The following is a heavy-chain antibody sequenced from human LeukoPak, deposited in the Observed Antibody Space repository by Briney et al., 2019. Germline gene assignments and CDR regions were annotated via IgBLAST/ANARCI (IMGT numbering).Heavy chain of an antibody. D-gene: IGHD3-10*01. CDR1: GYTFTSYY. CDR3: ARMYYYGSGSYYNGDY. V-gene: IGHV1-46*01. CDR2: INPSGGST. Sequence: ASVKVSCKASGYTFTSYYMHWVRQAPGQGLEWMGIINPSGGSTSYAQKFQGRVTMTRDTSTSTVYMELSSLRSEDTAVYYCARMYYYGSGSYYNGDYWGQGTLVTVPS. J-gene: IGHJ4*02.